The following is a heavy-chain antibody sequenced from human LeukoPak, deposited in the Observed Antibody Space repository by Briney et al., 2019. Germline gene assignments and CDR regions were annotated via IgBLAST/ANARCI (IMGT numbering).Heavy chain of an antibody. J-gene: IGHJ4*02. D-gene: IGHD7-27*01. V-gene: IGHV4-34*01. CDR2: INHSGST. CDR3: ARHLGIRIDY. CDR1: GGSFSGYY. Sequence: PSETLSLTCAVYGGSFSGYYWSWIRQPPGKGLEWIGEINHSGSTNYNPSLKSRVTISVDTSKNQFSLKLSSVTAADTAVYYCARHLGIRIDYWGQGTLVTVSS.